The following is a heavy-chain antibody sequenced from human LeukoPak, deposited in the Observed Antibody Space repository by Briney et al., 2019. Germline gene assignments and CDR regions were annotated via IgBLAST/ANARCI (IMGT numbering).Heavy chain of an antibody. J-gene: IGHJ4*02. Sequence: PGGSLRLSCAASGFTFSSYSMNWVRQAPGKGLEWVSSISSSSSYIYYADSVKGRFTISRDNAKNSLYLQMNSLRAEDTAVYYCNFIWSNGWGFPYTVTHYWGQGTLVTVSS. V-gene: IGHV3-21*01. CDR1: GFTFSSYS. D-gene: IGHD4-17*01. CDR2: ISSSSSYI. CDR3: NFIWSNGWGFPYTVTHY.